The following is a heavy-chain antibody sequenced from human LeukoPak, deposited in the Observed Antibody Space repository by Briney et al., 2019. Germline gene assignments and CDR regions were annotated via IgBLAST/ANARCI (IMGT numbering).Heavy chain of an antibody. CDR3: ARALVGAPRWGDAFDI. Sequence: GGSLRLSCAASGFTFSSYWMSWVRQAPGKELEWVANIKQDGSEKYYVDSVKGRFTISRDNAKNSLYLQMNSLRAEDTAVYYCARALVGAPRWGDAFDIWGQGTMVTASS. J-gene: IGHJ3*02. V-gene: IGHV3-7*01. CDR1: GFTFSSYW. D-gene: IGHD1-26*01. CDR2: IKQDGSEK.